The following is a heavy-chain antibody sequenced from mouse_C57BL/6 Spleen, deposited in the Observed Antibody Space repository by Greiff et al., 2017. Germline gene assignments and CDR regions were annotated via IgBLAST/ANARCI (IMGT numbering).Heavy chain of an antibody. CDR2: IYPSDSET. CDR1: GYTFTSYW. V-gene: IGHV1-61*01. D-gene: IGHD2-1*01. Sequence: QVQLQQPGAELVRPGSSVKLSCKASGYTFTSYWMDWVKQRPGQGLEWIGNIYPSDSETHYNQKFKDKATLTVDKSSSTAYMQLSSLTSEDSAVYYCARGGNYPFDYWGQGTTLTVSS. CDR3: ARGGNYPFDY. J-gene: IGHJ2*01.